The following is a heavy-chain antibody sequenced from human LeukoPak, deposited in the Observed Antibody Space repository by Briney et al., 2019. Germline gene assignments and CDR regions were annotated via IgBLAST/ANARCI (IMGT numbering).Heavy chain of an antibody. V-gene: IGHV3-53*05. J-gene: IGHJ5*02. Sequence: GGSLRLSCAASGSTVSSNYMSWVRQAPGKGLEWVSVIYSGGSTYYADSVKGRFTISRGNSKNTLYLQMNSLRAEDTAVYYCAKTSGSSPNWFDPWGQGTLVTVSS. D-gene: IGHD6-6*01. CDR2: IYSGGST. CDR1: GSTVSSNY. CDR3: AKTSGSSPNWFDP.